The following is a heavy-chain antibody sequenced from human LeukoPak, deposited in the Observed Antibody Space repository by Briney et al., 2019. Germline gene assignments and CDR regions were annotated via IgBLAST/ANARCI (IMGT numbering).Heavy chain of an antibody. D-gene: IGHD3-3*01. J-gene: IGHJ4*02. CDR1: GASISSSSYY. Sequence: PSETLSLTCTVSGASISSSSYYWGWIRQPPGMGLEWIGSIYYGGSTYYTPSLKSRVTISVDTSKNQFSLKLSSVTAADTAVYYCARLTRITIFGVVIRGHFDYWGQGTLVTVSS. CDR3: ARLTRITIFGVVIRGHFDY. CDR2: IYYGGST. V-gene: IGHV4-39*01.